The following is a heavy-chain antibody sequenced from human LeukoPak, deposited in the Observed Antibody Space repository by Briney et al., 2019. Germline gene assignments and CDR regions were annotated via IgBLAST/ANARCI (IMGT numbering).Heavy chain of an antibody. J-gene: IGHJ4*02. D-gene: IGHD1-14*01. CDR2: INPSGGST. CDR3: AQGRTSEESYFDY. Sequence: ASVKVSCKASGYTFTSYYIHWVRQAPGQGLEWMGIINPSGGSTSYAQKFQGRVTMTRDTSTSTVYMELSSLRSEDTVVYFCAQGRTSEESYFDYWGQGTLVTVSS. V-gene: IGHV1-46*01. CDR1: GYTFTSYY.